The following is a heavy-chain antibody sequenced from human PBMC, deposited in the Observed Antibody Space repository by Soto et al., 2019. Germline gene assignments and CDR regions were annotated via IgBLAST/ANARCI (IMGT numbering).Heavy chain of an antibody. CDR1: GGSISSGGYY. CDR3: ARARRYCSSTSCPPPNFDY. V-gene: IGHV4-31*03. J-gene: IGHJ4*02. CDR2: IYYSGST. Sequence: QVQLQESGPGLVKPSQTLSLTCTVSGGSISSGGYYWSWIRQHPGKGLEWIGYIYYSGSTYYNPSLKSRVTISVDTSKNQFSLKLSSVTAADTAVYYCARARRYCSSTSCPPPNFDYWGQGTLVTVSS. D-gene: IGHD2-2*01.